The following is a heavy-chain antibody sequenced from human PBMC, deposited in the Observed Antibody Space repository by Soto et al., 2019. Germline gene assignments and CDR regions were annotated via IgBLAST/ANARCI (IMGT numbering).Heavy chain of an antibody. D-gene: IGHD3-9*01. Sequence: GESLKISCKGSGYFFSSQWIAWVRLMPGKGLVWMGIIHPGDSDTRYSPSFQGQVTISVDGSINTAYLQSRSLEPSDTAVYYCASPGQNRDWQLAFWGQGTPVTVSS. CDR1: GYFFSSQW. J-gene: IGHJ4*02. V-gene: IGHV5-51*01. CDR3: ASPGQNRDWQLAF. CDR2: IHPGDSDT.